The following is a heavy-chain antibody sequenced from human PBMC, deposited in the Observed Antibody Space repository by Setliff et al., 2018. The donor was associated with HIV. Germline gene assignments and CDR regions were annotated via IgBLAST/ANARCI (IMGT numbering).Heavy chain of an antibody. CDR2: IYSGGTT. CDR3: ARESTAMGLDN. CDR1: GFTVRSNY. D-gene: IGHD5-18*01. V-gene: IGHV3-53*01. Sequence: GGSLRLSCAASGFTVRSNYMSWVRQAPGKGLEWLSIIYSGGTTNYADSVKGRFTISRDNAKNSLYLQMNSLRAEDTAVYYCARESTAMGLDNWGPGTLVTVSS. J-gene: IGHJ4*02.